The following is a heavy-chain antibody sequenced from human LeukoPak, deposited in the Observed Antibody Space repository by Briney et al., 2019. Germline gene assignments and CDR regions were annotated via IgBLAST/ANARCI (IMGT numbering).Heavy chain of an antibody. V-gene: IGHV4-30-2*05. CDR1: GGSISSGSYS. D-gene: IGHD6-13*01. CDR3: ARAYSSSWRYWFDP. CDR2: IYYSGNT. J-gene: IGHJ5*02. Sequence: SETLSLTCAVSGGSISSGSYSWSWIRQPPGKGLEWIGYIYYSGNTYYNPSPKSRVTISVDTSKNQFSLKLSSVTAADTAVYYCARAYSSSWRYWFDPWGQGTLVTVSS.